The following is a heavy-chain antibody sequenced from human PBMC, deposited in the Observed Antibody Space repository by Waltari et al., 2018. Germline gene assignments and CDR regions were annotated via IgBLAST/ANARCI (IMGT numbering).Heavy chain of an antibody. J-gene: IGHJ4*02. V-gene: IGHV4-59*01. CDR1: GGSIGTYY. D-gene: IGHD1-1*01. CDR3: ARVDDWNALEF. Sequence: QVQLQESGPGLVKPSETLSLTCTVSGGSIGTYYWAWLRHSPGKGLEWIGYIYYTGSTNYNPSLKSRVTISVDTSKNQFSLKLRSVTAADTAVYYCARVDDWNALEFWGQGTLVNVSS. CDR2: IYYTGST.